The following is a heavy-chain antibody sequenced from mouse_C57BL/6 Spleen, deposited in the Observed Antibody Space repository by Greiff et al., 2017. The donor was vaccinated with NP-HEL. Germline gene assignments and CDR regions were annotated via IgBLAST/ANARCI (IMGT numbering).Heavy chain of an antibody. J-gene: IGHJ4*01. CDR1: GYAFSSYW. Sequence: QVQLQQSGAELVKPGASVKISCKASGYAFSSYWMNWVKQRPGKGLEWIGQIYPGDGDTNYNGKFKGKATLTADKSSSTAYMQLSSLTSEDSAVYFCARSEVYYYGSSPYYYAMDYWGQGTSVTVSS. D-gene: IGHD1-1*01. CDR3: ARSEVYYYGSSPYYYAMDY. V-gene: IGHV1-80*01. CDR2: IYPGDGDT.